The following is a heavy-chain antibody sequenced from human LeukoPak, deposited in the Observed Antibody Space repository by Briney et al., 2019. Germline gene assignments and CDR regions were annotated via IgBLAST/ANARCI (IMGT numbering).Heavy chain of an antibody. CDR3: ARVRLIVGTTYFDY. D-gene: IGHD1-26*01. CDR1: GGSISNYY. CDR2: ISYSGGT. V-gene: IGHV4-59*01. Sequence: NPSETLSLTCTVSGGSISNYYWSWIRQPPGKGLEWIGYISYSGGTNYNPSLKSRVTISVDTSKNQFSLKLSSVTAADTAVYYCARVRLIVGTTYFDYWGQGTLVTVSS. J-gene: IGHJ4*02.